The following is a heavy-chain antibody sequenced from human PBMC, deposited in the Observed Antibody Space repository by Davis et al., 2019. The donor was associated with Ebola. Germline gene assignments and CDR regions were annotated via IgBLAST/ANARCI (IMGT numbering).Heavy chain of an antibody. J-gene: IGHJ5*02. D-gene: IGHD2/OR15-2a*01. V-gene: IGHV4-34*01. CDR3: ARGMSFYST. CDR2: INHSGST. CDR1: GGSISSYY. Sequence: MPSETLSLTCTVSGGSISSYYWSWIRQPPGKGLEWIGEINHSGSTNYNPSLKSRVTISVDTSKNQFSLKLSSVTAADTAVYYCARGMSFYSTWGQGTLVTVSS.